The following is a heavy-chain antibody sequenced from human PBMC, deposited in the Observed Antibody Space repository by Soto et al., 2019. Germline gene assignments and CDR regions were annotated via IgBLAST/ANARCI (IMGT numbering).Heavy chain of an antibody. V-gene: IGHV3-48*02. CDR2: ISSNSVTI. CDR1: GFSFTMYS. D-gene: IGHD1-26*01. Sequence: GQSLRLSCVAAGFSFTMYSMDWVRQAPGKGLEWVSYISSNSVTIYDTDSGRGRFTISRDNAKNLLYLQMNSLRDEDTAVYYCVREDILGTRSFDYWGQGTLVTVSS. J-gene: IGHJ4*02. CDR3: VREDILGTRSFDY.